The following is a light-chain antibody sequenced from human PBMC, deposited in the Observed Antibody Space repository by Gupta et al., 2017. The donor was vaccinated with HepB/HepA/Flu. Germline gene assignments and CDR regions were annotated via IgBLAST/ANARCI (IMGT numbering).Light chain of an antibody. CDR2: AAS. CDR3: QHRNSCPMA. CDR1: QGISSY. J-gene: IGKJ3*01. V-gene: IGKV1-9*01. Sequence: DIQLTQSPSFLSASVGDRVTITCRASQGISSYLAWYQQKPGKAPKLLIYAASTVQSGGSSRFSGSGTGTXFTLTVXSLQPEDFATYHCQHRNSCPMALGXGTKVDIK.